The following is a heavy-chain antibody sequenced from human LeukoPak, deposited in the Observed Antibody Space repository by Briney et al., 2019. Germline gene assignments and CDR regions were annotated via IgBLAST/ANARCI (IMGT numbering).Heavy chain of an antibody. V-gene: IGHV4-59*12. J-gene: IGHJ2*01. CDR1: GGSISSDY. CDR2: IYYSGST. Sequence: SETLSLTCTVSGGSISSDYWSWIRQPPGKGLEWIGYIYYSGSTYYNPSLKSRVTISVDTSKNQFSLKLSSVTAADTAVYYCARGAVYALYWYFDLWGRGTLVTVSS. CDR3: ARGAVYALYWYFDL. D-gene: IGHD2-8*01.